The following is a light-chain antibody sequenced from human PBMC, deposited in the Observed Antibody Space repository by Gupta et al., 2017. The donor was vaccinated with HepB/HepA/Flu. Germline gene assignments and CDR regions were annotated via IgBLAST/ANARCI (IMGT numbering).Light chain of an antibody. CDR3: SSSTSSNTPV. CDR1: SSDIGAYNF. Sequence: QSSLTPPASVPGSRGQSIPISCTVASSDIGAYNFVSWYQQHPAKAPKLMIYDVIYRPSAVSNRFSGSKSGNTASLTISGLQAEDEADYYCSSSTSSNTPVFGGGTKLTVL. J-gene: IGLJ3*02. CDR2: DVI. V-gene: IGLV2-14*03.